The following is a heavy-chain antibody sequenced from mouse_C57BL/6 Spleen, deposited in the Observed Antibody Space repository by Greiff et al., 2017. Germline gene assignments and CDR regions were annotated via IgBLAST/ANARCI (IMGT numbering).Heavy chain of an antibody. CDR3: ASYDYDTGYAMDY. J-gene: IGHJ4*01. CDR1: GYAFSSSW. CDR2: IYPGDGDT. D-gene: IGHD2-4*01. Sequence: QVQLQQSGPELVKPGASVKISCKASGYAFSSSWMNWVKQRPGKGLEWIGRIYPGDGDTNYNGKFKGKATLTADKSSSTAYMQLSSLTSEDSAVYFCASYDYDTGYAMDYWGQGTSGTVSS. V-gene: IGHV1-82*01.